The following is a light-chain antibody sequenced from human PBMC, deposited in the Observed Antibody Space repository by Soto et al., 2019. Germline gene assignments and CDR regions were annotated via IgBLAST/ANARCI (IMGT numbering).Light chain of an antibody. J-gene: IGLJ1*01. V-gene: IGLV2-14*01. CDR3: SLYTSSSLYV. CDR2: DVS. CDR1: SSDVGGYNY. Sequence: QSALTQPAPVSGSPGQSITISCTGTSSDVGGYNYVSWYQQHPGKAPKLMIYDVSNRPSGVSNRFSGSKSGNTASLTISGLQAEDEADYYCSLYTSSSLYVFGTGTKLTVL.